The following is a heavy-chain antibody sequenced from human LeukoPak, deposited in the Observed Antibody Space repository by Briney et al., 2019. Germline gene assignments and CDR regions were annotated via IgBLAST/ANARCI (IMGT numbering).Heavy chain of an antibody. CDR1: GGSISNYY. D-gene: IGHD5-18*01. CDR3: ARLGYSYGDLDY. V-gene: IGHV4-4*07. Sequence: SETLSLTCTVSGGSISNYYWSWIRQPAGKGLEWIGRIYTSGSTNYNISLKSRVTMSVDTSKNQFSLKLSSVTAADTAVYYCARLGYSYGDLDYWGQGTLVTVSS. J-gene: IGHJ4*02. CDR2: IYTSGST.